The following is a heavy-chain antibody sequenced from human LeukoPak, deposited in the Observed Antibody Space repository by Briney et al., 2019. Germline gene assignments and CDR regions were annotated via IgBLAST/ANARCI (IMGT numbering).Heavy chain of an antibody. CDR3: ARGLHSRLYDSSLYYPY. Sequence: GGSLRLSCAASGFTFSSYGMHWVRQAPGKGLEWVAVISYDGTNKYYGDSVKGRFTISRDNAKNSLYLQMNSLRAEDTAIYYCARGLHSRLYDSSLYYPYWGQGTLVTVSS. CDR2: ISYDGTNK. V-gene: IGHV3-30*03. D-gene: IGHD3-22*01. J-gene: IGHJ4*02. CDR1: GFTFSSYG.